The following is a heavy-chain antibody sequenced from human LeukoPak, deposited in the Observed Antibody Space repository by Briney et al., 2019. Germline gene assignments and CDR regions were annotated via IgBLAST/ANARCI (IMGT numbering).Heavy chain of an antibody. D-gene: IGHD2-21*02. CDR2: ISSSSSYI. CDR1: GFTFSSYS. CDR3: ARRVVTAIRGYYYYGMDV. V-gene: IGHV3-21*01. J-gene: IGHJ6*02. Sequence: GGSLRLSCAASGFTFSSYSMNWVRQAPGKGLEWVSSISSSSSYIYYADSVKGRFTISRDNAKNSLYLQMNSLRAEDTAVYYCARRVVTAIRGYYYYGMDVWGQGTMVTVSS.